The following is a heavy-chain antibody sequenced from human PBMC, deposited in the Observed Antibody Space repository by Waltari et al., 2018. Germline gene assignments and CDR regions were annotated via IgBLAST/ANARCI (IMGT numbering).Heavy chain of an antibody. Sequence: QVQLQESGPGLVRPSETLSLTCAVSGFSISRGDYWGWIRQPPGKGLAGIGSIYQRRSTYHNPSLNSRVTISVDPSKHQFSLKLTSVTAADTAVHYCARHLAVGYHFDYWGQGTLVTVSS. CDR3: ARHLAVGYHFDY. J-gene: IGHJ4*02. CDR1: GFSISRGDY. CDR2: IYQRRST. D-gene: IGHD5-18*01. V-gene: IGHV4-38-2*01.